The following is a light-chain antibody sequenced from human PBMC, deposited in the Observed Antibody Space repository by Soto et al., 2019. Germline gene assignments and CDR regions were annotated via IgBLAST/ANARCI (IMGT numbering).Light chain of an antibody. CDR3: QQYNPWID. CDR2: GAS. J-gene: IGKJ5*01. Sequence: EIVMTQSPATLSVSPGERATLSCRASQSVNSNLAWYQQKPGQAPRLLIYGASTRATGIPARFSGSGSGTEFTLTISSLQSEDFAVYYCQQYNPWIDFGQGTRLEIK. V-gene: IGKV3-15*01. CDR1: QSVNSN.